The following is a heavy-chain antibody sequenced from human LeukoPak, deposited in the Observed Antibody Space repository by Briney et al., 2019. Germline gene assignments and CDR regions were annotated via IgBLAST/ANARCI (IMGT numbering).Heavy chain of an antibody. D-gene: IGHD3-22*01. V-gene: IGHV3-30*02. CDR2: IRYDGSNK. CDR1: GFTFSSYG. Sequence: PGGSLRLSCAASGFTFSSYGMHWVRQAPGKGLEWVAFIRYDGSNKYYADSVKGRFTISRDNSKNTLYLQMNSLRAGDTAVYYCAKDLNDYYDSSGFDAFDIWGQGTMVTVSS. CDR3: AKDLNDYYDSSGFDAFDI. J-gene: IGHJ3*02.